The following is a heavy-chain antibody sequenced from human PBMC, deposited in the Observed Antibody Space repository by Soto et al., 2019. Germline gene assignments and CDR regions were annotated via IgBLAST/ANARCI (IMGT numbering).Heavy chain of an antibody. V-gene: IGHV3-30-3*01. Sequence: QVQLVESGGGVVQPGRSLRLSCAASGLTFSSYGMNWVRQAPGKGLEWVAVISYDGSDKYYADSVKGRFTISRDNSMNALFLQVNSLRADDTAVYYCAREITSHFDYWGQGTLVTVSS. CDR1: GLTFSSYG. J-gene: IGHJ4*01. D-gene: IGHD1-20*01. CDR2: ISYDGSDK. CDR3: AREITSHFDY.